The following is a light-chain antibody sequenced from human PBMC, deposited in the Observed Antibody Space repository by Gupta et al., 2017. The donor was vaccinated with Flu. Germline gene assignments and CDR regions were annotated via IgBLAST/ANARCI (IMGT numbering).Light chain of an antibody. CDR3: QQRQYSPSGT. V-gene: IGKV3-11*01. Sequence: STCSVSPGQIATLFCRASENLKDYLSWYQQKPGQAPRLLIFDANHRAAGVAARFSGRGSGTDFTLTISSLEPEDSGIYYCQQRQYSPSGTFGQGTKVEI. CDR1: ENLKDY. CDR2: DAN. J-gene: IGKJ2*01.